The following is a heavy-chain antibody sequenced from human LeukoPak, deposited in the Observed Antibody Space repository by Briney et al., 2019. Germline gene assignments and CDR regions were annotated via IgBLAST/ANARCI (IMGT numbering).Heavy chain of an antibody. CDR3: ARHWDYVSPNDY. D-gene: IGHD4-17*01. CDR2: IYYSGST. V-gene: IGHV4-39*01. J-gene: IGHJ4*02. Sequence: SETLSLTCTVSGGSISSSSYYWGWIRQPPGKGLEWIGSIYYSGSTYYNPSLKSRVTISVDTPKNQFSLKLSSVTAADTAVYYCARHWDYVSPNDYWGQGTLVTVSS. CDR1: GGSISSSSYY.